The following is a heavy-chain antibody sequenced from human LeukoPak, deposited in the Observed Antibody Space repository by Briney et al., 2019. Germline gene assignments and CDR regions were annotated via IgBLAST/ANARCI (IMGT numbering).Heavy chain of an antibody. V-gene: IGHV3-30*03. CDR1: GFTFSFYA. CDR3: VRGSYGDFSYYFDY. Sequence: RTGGSLRLSCAASGFTFSFYAMSWVRQAPGKGLEWVAVISYDGSNKYYADSVKGRFTISRDNSKNTLYLQMNSLRAEDTAVYYCVRGSYGDFSYYFDYWGQGTLVTVSS. J-gene: IGHJ4*02. D-gene: IGHD4-17*01. CDR2: ISYDGSNK.